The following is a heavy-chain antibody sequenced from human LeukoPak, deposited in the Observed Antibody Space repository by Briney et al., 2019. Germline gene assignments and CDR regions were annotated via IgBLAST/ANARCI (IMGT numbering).Heavy chain of an antibody. V-gene: IGHV1-46*01. CDR1: GYSFTSHY. CDR3: AAPGASGFVGNFWSGPLDY. CDR2: INPSAGST. J-gene: IGHJ4*02. Sequence: ASVKVSCRASGYSFTSHYMHWVRQAPGQGLEWMGIINPSAGSTSYPQKFQGRVTMTRDTSTSTVYMALSSLRSEDTAVYYCAAPGASGFVGNFWSGPLDYWGQGTLVTVSS. D-gene: IGHD3-3*01.